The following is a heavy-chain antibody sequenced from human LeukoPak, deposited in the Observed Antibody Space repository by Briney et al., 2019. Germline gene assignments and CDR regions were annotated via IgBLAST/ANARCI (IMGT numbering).Heavy chain of an antibody. V-gene: IGHV3-53*01. Sequence: GGSLRLSCAASGFTVSSNYMSWVRQAPGKGLEWVSVIYSGGSTYYADSVKGRFTISRDNSKNTLYLQMNSLRAEDTAVYYCARARSIFREFDYWGQGTLVTVSS. CDR1: GFTVSSNY. J-gene: IGHJ4*02. D-gene: IGHD3-9*01. CDR2: IYSGGST. CDR3: ARARSIFREFDY.